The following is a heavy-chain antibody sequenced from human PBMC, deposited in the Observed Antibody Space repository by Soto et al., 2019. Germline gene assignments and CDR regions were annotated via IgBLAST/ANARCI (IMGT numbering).Heavy chain of an antibody. V-gene: IGHV4-39*01. CDR3: ARHTGVFGHYFYY. CDR1: GGSISSSSYY. J-gene: IGHJ4*02. D-gene: IGHD3-16*01. Sequence: QLRLQAAGPGLVKPSEPLSLTCTVSGGSISSSSYYWGWIHQPTGKGPEWIGAIYYNGNTYYNPSLKIRVTMSLDTSKNQVSLKLSSATSADTTMYYCARHTGVFGHYFYYWCQGTLVTVSS. CDR2: IYYNGNT.